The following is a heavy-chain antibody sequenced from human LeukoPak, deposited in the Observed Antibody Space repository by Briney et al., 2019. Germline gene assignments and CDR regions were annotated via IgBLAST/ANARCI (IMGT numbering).Heavy chain of an antibody. CDR1: GGSIRSGGDY. CDR3: ATADWESFYFDS. Sequence: PSQTLSLTCTVSGGSIRSGGDYWSWIRQHPGKGLEWIGYIHYSESTYYNPSLRSRVTISVDTSKNQFSLKLNSVTAADTAVYFCATADWESFYFDSWGQGVLVAVSS. CDR2: IHYSEST. D-gene: IGHD1-26*01. J-gene: IGHJ4*02. V-gene: IGHV4-31*03.